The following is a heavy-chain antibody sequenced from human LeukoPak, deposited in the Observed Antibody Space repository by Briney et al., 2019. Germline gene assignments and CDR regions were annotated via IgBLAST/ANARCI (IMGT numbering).Heavy chain of an antibody. CDR1: GFTFSSYA. V-gene: IGHV3-30*04. J-gene: IGHJ4*02. D-gene: IGHD6-13*01. CDR3: AREGSSWYYVFDY. Sequence: PGRSLRLSCAASGFTFSSYAMHWVRQAPGKGLEWVAVISYDGSNKYYADSVKGRFTISRDNSKNTLYLQMNSLRAEDTAVYYCAREGSSWYYVFDYWGQGTLVTVSS. CDR2: ISYDGSNK.